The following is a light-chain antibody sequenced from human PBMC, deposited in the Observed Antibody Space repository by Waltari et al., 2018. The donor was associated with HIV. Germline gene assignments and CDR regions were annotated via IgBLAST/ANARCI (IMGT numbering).Light chain of an antibody. Sequence: NFILTQPHSVSESPGKTVTISCTRSSGNIATSSVQWYPPRPGSSPTTVIYANNQRPSGVPDRFSGSIDSSSNSASLTISGLRTEDEADYYCQSHDNKIFYVFGGGTYVTVL. CDR3: QSHDNKIFYV. V-gene: IGLV6-57*01. CDR2: ANN. J-gene: IGLJ1*01. CDR1: SGNIATSS.